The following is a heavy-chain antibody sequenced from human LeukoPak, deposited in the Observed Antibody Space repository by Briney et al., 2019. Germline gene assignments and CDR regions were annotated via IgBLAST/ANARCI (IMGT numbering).Heavy chain of an antibody. V-gene: IGHV3-7*03. J-gene: IGHJ4*02. D-gene: IGHD6-13*01. Sequence: GGSLRLSCAASGFTFSSYWMSWVRQAPGKGLEWVANIKQDGSEKYYVDSVKGRFTISRDNAKNSLYLQMNSLRAEDTALYYCAKAAAAVAVDYWGQGTLVTVSS. CDR3: AKAAAAVAVDY. CDR1: GFTFSSYW. CDR2: IKQDGSEK.